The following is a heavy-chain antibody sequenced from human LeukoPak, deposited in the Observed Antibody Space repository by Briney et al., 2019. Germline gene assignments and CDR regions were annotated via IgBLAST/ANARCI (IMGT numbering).Heavy chain of an antibody. V-gene: IGHV1-46*01. D-gene: IGHD1-26*01. CDR3: ARDLSRELLN. CDR2: INPSGGST. Sequence: GASVKVSCKASGYTFTSYGISWVRQAPGQGLEWMGIINPSGGSTSYAQKFQGRVTMTRDMSTSTVYMELSSLRSEDTAVYYCARDLSRELLNWGQGTLVTVSS. CDR1: GYTFTSYG. J-gene: IGHJ4*02.